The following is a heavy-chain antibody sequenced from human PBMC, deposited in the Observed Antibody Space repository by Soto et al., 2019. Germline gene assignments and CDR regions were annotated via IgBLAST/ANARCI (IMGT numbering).Heavy chain of an antibody. CDR3: AKEKISTSCCNWFDP. CDR2: ISYDGISK. D-gene: IGHD2-2*01. V-gene: IGHV3-30*18. CDR1: EFTFSSHG. J-gene: IGHJ5*02. Sequence: GGSLRLSCEASEFTFSSHGMHWVRQAPGKGLEWVAAISYDGISKHYANSVKGRFTISRDNSKSTMYLQMNSLRAEDTAVYYCAKEKISTSCCNWFDPWGQGTLVTVSS.